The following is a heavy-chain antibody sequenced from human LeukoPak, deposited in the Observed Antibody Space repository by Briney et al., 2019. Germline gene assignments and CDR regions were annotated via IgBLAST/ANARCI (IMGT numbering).Heavy chain of an antibody. CDR2: ISYDGSNK. J-gene: IGHJ3*02. Sequence: GGSLRLSCAASGFTFSSYGTHWVRQAPGKGLEWVAVISYDGSNKYYADSVKGRFTISRDNSKNTLYLQMNSLRAEDTAVYYCSNERSIAARDAFDIWGQGTMVTVSS. CDR1: GFTFSSYG. CDR3: SNERSIAARDAFDI. D-gene: IGHD6-6*01. V-gene: IGHV3-30*18.